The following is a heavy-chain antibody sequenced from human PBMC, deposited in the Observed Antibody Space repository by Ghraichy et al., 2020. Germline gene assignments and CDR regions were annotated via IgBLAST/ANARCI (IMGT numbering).Heavy chain of an antibody. Sequence: GGSLRLSCAASGFTFSNAWMSWVRQAPGKGLEWVGRIKSKTDGGTTDYAAPVKGRFTISRDDSKNTLYLQMNSLKTEDTAVYYCTTDRTPGYYDFWSGYSDYYYYGMDVWGQGTTVTVSS. D-gene: IGHD3-3*01. CDR1: GFTFSNAW. V-gene: IGHV3-15*01. CDR2: IKSKTDGGTT. J-gene: IGHJ6*02. CDR3: TTDRTPGYYDFWSGYSDYYYYGMDV.